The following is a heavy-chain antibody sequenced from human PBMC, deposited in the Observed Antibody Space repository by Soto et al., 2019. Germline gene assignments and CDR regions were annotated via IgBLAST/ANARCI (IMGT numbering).Heavy chain of an antibody. J-gene: IGHJ6*01. V-gene: IGHV4-34*01. D-gene: IGHD3-10*01. Sequence: GHGGSWISQKPGKGREWIGEINHSGSTNYNTSLKSRVTISVDTCKNQFILKLSPVHGPDTGVYYCAIPCWFGEYYYYYYGMGV. CDR1: GHG. CDR2: INHSGST. CDR3: AIPCWFGEYYYYYYGMGV.